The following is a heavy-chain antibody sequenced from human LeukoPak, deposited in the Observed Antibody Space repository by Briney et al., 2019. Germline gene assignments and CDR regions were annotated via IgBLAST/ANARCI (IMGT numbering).Heavy chain of an antibody. D-gene: IGHD6-6*01. CDR3: ARSEEYSSPMDV. CDR1: GGTFSSYA. J-gene: IGHJ6*03. V-gene: IGHV1-69*13. CDR2: IIPIFGTA. Sequence: ASVKVSCKASGGTFSSYAISWVRQAPGQGLEWMGGIIPIFGTANYAQKFQGRVTITADESTSTAYMEPSSLRSEDTAVYYCARSEEYSSPMDVWGKGTTVTVSS.